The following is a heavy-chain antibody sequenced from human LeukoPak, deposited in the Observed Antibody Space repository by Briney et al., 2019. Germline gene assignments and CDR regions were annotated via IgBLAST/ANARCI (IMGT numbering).Heavy chain of an antibody. J-gene: IGHJ6*02. V-gene: IGHV3-48*04. D-gene: IGHD3-9*01. CDR3: ARGKGVLRYFDWPAYYYGMDV. CDR2: ISFSVNTK. CDR1: GFTFSDYS. Sequence: GGSLRLSCAASGFTFSDYSMNWVRQAPGKGLEWVSYISFSVNTKYYGDSVKGRFTISRDNAKNSLYLQMNSLRAEDTAVYYCARGKGVLRYFDWPAYYYGMDVWGQETTVTVSS.